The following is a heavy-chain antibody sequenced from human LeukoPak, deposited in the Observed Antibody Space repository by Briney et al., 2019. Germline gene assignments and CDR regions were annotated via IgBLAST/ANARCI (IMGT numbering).Heavy chain of an antibody. J-gene: IGHJ4*02. CDR1: GYSISSGYF. Sequence: SETLSLTCTVSGYSISSGYFWGWSRPPPGKGLEWIGSIYQSGSTYHNPSLKSRVTISVDTSKNQFSLRLYSMTAADTAVYFCARDFRVCSGGSCCSGPFDYWGQGTLVTVSS. CDR3: ARDFRVCSGGSCCSGPFDY. CDR2: IYQSGST. V-gene: IGHV4-38-2*02. D-gene: IGHD2-15*01.